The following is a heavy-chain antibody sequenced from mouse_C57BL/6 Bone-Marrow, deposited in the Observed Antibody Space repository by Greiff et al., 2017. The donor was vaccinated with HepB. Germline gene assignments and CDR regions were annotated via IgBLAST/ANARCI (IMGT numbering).Heavy chain of an antibody. CDR2: IYPRSGNT. V-gene: IGHV1-81*01. Sequence: VQVVESGAELARPGASVKLSCKASGYTFTSYGISWVKQRTGQGLEWIGEIYPRSGNTYYNEKFKGKATLTADKSSSTAYMELRSLTSEDSAVYFCARPYFDVWGTGTTVTVSS. CDR1: GYTFTSYG. CDR3: ARPYFDV. J-gene: IGHJ1*03.